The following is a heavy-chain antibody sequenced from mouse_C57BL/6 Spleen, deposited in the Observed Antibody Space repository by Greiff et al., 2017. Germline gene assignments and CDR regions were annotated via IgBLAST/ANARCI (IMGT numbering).Heavy chain of an antibody. CDR2: IDPSDSYT. CDR1: GYTFTSYW. J-gene: IGHJ4*01. Sequence: QVQLQQPGAELVKPGASVKLSCKASGYTFTSYWMQWVKQRPGQGLEWIGEIDPSDSYTNYNHKFKGKATLTVDTSSSTAYMQLSSLTSEDSAVYYCARHDYYAMDYWGQGTSVTVSS. CDR3: ARHDYYAMDY. V-gene: IGHV1-50*01.